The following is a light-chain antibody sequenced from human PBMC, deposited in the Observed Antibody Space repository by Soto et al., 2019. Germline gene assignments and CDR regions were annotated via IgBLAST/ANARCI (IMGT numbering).Light chain of an antibody. V-gene: IGLV2-14*03. CDR1: NSDIGGYNY. CDR2: DVA. CDR3: SSYTGASALYV. J-gene: IGLJ1*01. Sequence: QAVVTQPASVSGSPGQSITISCTGTNSDIGGYNYVAWYQQHLGKAPKLIIYDVAVRPSGVSNRFSGSKSGNTASLAISGLQAEDEAHYYCSSYTGASALYVFGTGTKLTVL.